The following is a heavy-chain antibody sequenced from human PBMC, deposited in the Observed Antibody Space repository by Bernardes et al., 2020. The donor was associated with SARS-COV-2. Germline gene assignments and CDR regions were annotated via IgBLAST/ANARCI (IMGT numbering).Heavy chain of an antibody. CDR1: GFTFSTSE. D-gene: IGHD3-9*01. J-gene: IGHJ6*02. V-gene: IGHV3-48*03. CDR2: ISGSGSTI. Sequence: VGSLSLSCAGSGFTFSTSEMNWVRQAPGKGLAWVSYISGSGSTIYYADSVKGRFTISRDNAKNSLYLQMNSLRAEDTAIYYCAMRDWLHSYCYYGLDVWGQGTTGTGSS. CDR3: AMRDWLHSYCYYGLDV.